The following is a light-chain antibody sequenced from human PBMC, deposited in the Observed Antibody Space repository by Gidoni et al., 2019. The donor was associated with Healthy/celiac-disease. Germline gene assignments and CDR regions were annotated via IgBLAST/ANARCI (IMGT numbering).Light chain of an antibody. J-gene: IGLJ3*02. Sequence: VTQPPSVSGAPGQRVTISCTGSSSNIGAGYDGHWYQQLPGTAPKLLIYGNSNRPAGVPDRFSGSKSGTSASLAITGLQAEDEADYYCQSYDSSLSGSVFGGGTKLTVL. CDR3: QSYDSSLSGSV. CDR2: GNS. V-gene: IGLV1-40*02. CDR1: SSNIGAGYD.